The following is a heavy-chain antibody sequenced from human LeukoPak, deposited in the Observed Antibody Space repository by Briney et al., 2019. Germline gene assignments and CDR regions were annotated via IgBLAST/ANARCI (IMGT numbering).Heavy chain of an antibody. Sequence: ASVKVSCKASGYTFTSYYMHWVRQAPGQGLEWMGIINPSGGSTSYAQKFRGRVTMTRDTSTSTVYMELSSLRSEDTAVYYCAREANLGQLRGGNWFDPWGQGTLVTVSS. J-gene: IGHJ5*02. CDR1: GYTFTSYY. V-gene: IGHV1-46*01. D-gene: IGHD3-16*01. CDR3: AREANLGQLRGGNWFDP. CDR2: INPSGGST.